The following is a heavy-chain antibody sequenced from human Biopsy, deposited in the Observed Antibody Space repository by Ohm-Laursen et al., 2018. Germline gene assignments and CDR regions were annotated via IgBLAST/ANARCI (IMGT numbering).Heavy chain of an antibody. CDR3: VRGWRGYNFDS. Sequence: GSLRLSCAASGFTFNTYGMHWVRQAPGKGLEWVSHIDVLDYNTYYVDSVRGRFTISRDNSKEMVYLQINSLRADDTAVYYYVRGWRGYNFDSWGPGILVTVSS. CDR1: GFTFNTYG. D-gene: IGHD3-3*01. CDR2: IDVLDYNT. J-gene: IGHJ4*01. V-gene: IGHV3-23*01.